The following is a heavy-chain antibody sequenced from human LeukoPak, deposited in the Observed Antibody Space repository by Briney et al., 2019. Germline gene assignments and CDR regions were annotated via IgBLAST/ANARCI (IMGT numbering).Heavy chain of an antibody. J-gene: IGHJ4*02. CDR2: IIPIFGTA. Sequence: SVKVSCKASGGTFSSYAISWVRQAPGQGLEWMGRIIPIFGTANYAQKFQGRVTITTDESTSTAYMELSSLRSEDTAVYYCLYSYGYAYAAWGQGTLITVSS. CDR3: LYSYGYAYAA. V-gene: IGHV1-69*05. D-gene: IGHD5-18*01. CDR1: GGTFSSYA.